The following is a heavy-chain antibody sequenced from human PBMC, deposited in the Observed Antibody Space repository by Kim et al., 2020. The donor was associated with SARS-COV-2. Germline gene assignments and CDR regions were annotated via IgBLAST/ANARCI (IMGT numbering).Heavy chain of an antibody. D-gene: IGHD3-9*01. CDR1: GGSFSGYY. CDR3: ASNGLRYFDWFQSRARYYYYYGMDV. Sequence: SETLSLTCAVYGGSFSGYYWSWIRQPPGKGLEWIGEINHSGSTNYNPSLKSRVTISVDTSKNQFSLKLSSVTAADTAVYYCASNGLRYFDWFQSRARYYYYYGMDVWGQGTTVTVSS. CDR2: INHSGST. J-gene: IGHJ6*02. V-gene: IGHV4-34*01.